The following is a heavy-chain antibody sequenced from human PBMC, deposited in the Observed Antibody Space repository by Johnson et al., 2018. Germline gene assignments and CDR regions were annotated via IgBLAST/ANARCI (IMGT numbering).Heavy chain of an antibody. J-gene: IGHJ6*03. CDR2: LSHSGKNE. V-gene: IGHV3-30*18. CDR3: AKDKSNNYYSYVDG. Sequence: QVQLVQSGGGVVQPGRSLRLSCAASGFTFSTYGMHWVRQAPGKGLEWVAFLSHSGKNEFYADSVKGRFTISRDNSNNTLYLQMDNLRVEDTAIYYCAKDKSNNYYSYVDGWGKGTTVTVS. CDR1: GFTFSTYG. D-gene: IGHD2/OR15-2a*01.